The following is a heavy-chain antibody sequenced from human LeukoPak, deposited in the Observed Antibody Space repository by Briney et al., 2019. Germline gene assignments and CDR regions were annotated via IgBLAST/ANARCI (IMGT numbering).Heavy chain of an antibody. CDR3: AKDWFATTDY. CDR1: GFPFSVAW. CDR2: ITTDETT. V-gene: IGHV3-74*01. Sequence: GGSLRLSCAASGFPFSVAWMHWFRQVPGKGLMWVSRITTDETTTYADSVRGRFSISRDNAKNTVYLQMNSLRVEDAAVYYCAKDWFATTDYWGQGILVTVSS. D-gene: IGHD1/OR15-1a*01. J-gene: IGHJ4*02.